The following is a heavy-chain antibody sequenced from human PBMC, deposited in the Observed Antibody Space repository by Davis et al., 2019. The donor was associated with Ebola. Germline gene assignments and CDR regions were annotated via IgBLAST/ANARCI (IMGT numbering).Heavy chain of an antibody. CDR1: GYSFNNHW. CDR3: ARPGYCTSTSCSTYLDS. Sequence: GESLKISCKGFGYSFNNHWIGWVRQMPGKGLEWMGIIYPGDSYTNYSPSFRGHVTISADKSINTAYLQWDSLKASDTAIYFCARPGYCTSTSCSTYLDSWGQGTLVTVSS. CDR2: IYPGDSYT. V-gene: IGHV5-51*01. J-gene: IGHJ4*02. D-gene: IGHD2-2*01.